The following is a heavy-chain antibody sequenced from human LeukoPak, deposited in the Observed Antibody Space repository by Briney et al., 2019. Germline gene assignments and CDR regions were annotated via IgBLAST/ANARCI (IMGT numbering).Heavy chain of an antibody. CDR2: INTNTGNP. Sequence: GASVKVSCKASGYTFTSYAMNWVRQAPGQGLEWMGWINTNTGNPTYAQGFTGRFVFSLDTSVSTAYLQISSLKTEDTAVYYCAVLSYDSSGYYYPFDYWAREPWSPSPQ. J-gene: IGHJ4*02. CDR1: GYTFTSYA. D-gene: IGHD3-22*01. V-gene: IGHV7-4-1*02. CDR3: AVLSYDSSGYYYPFDY.